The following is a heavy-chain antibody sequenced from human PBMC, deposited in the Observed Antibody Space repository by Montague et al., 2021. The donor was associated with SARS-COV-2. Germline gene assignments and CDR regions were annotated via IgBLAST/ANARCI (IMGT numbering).Heavy chain of an antibody. D-gene: IGHD1-26*01. J-gene: IGHJ6*02. CDR2: MSSSGHFA. V-gene: IGHV3-11*06. Sequence: SLRLSCAASGFTFSDSYMSWVRQAPGRGLEWIAYMSSSGHFASYADSVKGRFTISRDNAKNSLYLQMNSLRAEDTAMYCCARDLWGAQSGMDVWGQGTTVTVSS. CDR1: GFTFSDSY. CDR3: ARDLWGAQSGMDV.